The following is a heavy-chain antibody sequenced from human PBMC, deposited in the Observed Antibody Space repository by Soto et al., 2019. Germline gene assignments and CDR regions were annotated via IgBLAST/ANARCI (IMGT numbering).Heavy chain of an antibody. CDR1: GGSISSYY. V-gene: IGHV4-59*08. D-gene: IGHD3-9*01. CDR2: IYYSGST. CDR3: ARLRVLRSYFDY. J-gene: IGHJ4*02. Sequence: SETLSLTCTVSGGSISSYYWSWIRQPPGKGLEWIGYIYYSGSTNYNPSLKSRVTISVDTSKNQFSLKLSSVTAADTAVYYCARLRVLRSYFDYWGQRTLVTVSS.